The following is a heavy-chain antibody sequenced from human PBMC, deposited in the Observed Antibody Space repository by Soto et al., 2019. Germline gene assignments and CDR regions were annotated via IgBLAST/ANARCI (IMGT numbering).Heavy chain of an antibody. Sequence: EVQLVESGGGLVKPGGSLRLSCAVSGFTFSSYNMNWVRQAPGKGLEWVSSISSRSSYTHYADSVKGRFTISRDNAKKSLYLQMNSLRSEDTAVYYCASDYGDYIYYGMDVWGQGTTVTVSS. J-gene: IGHJ6*02. CDR1: GFTFSSYN. D-gene: IGHD4-17*01. V-gene: IGHV3-21*02. CDR3: ASDYGDYIYYGMDV. CDR2: ISSRSSYT.